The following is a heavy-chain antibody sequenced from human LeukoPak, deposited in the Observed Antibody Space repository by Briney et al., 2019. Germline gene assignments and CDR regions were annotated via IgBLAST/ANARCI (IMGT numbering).Heavy chain of an antibody. Sequence: GGSLRLSCAASGFTFSSYSMNWVRQAPGKGLEWVSSISSSSSYIYYADSVKGRFTISRDNAKNSLYLQVNSLRAEDTAVYYCARGDWDDSSGYSYTGLDYWGQGTLVTVSS. J-gene: IGHJ4*02. V-gene: IGHV3-21*01. CDR1: GFTFSSYS. D-gene: IGHD3-22*01. CDR2: ISSSSSYI. CDR3: ARGDWDDSSGYSYTGLDY.